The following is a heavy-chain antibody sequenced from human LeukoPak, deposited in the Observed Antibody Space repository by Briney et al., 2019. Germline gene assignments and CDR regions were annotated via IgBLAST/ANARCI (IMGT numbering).Heavy chain of an antibody. CDR1: GGSFSGYY. V-gene: IGHV4-34*01. J-gene: IGHJ4*02. Sequence: SETLSLTCAVYGGSFSGYYWSWIRQPPGKGLEWIGEINHSGSTNYNPSLKSRVTISVDTSKNQFSLKLSSVTAADTAVYYCASGDGYSSSWYVLYWGQGTLVTVSS. CDR2: INHSGST. D-gene: IGHD6-13*01. CDR3: ASGDGYSSSWYVLY.